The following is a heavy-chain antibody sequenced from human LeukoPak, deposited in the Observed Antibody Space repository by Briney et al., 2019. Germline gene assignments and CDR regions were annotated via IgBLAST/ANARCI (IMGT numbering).Heavy chain of an antibody. V-gene: IGHV1-8*01. D-gene: IGHD6-6*01. CDR1: GYTFTSYD. CDR2: MNPNSGNT. CDR3: ARDGSSSSVLHY. J-gene: IGHJ4*02. Sequence: GASVKVSCKASGYTFTSYDINWVRQATGQGLEWMGWMNPNSGNTGYAQKFQGRVTMTRDTSTSTVYMELSSLRSEDTAVYYCARDGSSSSVLHYWGQGTLVTVSS.